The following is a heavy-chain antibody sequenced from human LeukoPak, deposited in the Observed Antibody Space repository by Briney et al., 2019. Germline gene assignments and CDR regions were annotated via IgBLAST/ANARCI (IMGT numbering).Heavy chain of an antibody. CDR3: AKGPYYGSGSSYYYYGLDV. Sequence: PGGSLRLSCAASGFTFSSYAMSWVRQAPGKGLEWVSAISGSGSTYYADSVKGRFTISRDNPKNTLYLQMNSLRAEDTAVYYCAKGPYYGSGSSYYYYGLDVWGQGTTVTVSS. J-gene: IGHJ6*02. D-gene: IGHD3-10*01. CDR1: GFTFSSYA. V-gene: IGHV3-23*01. CDR2: ISGSGST.